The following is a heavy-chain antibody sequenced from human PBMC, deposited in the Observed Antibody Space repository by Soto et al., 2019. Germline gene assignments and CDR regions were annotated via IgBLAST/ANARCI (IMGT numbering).Heavy chain of an antibody. Sequence: EVQLVESGGGLVQPGGSRRVSCAASGFTFSSHWMHWVRQAPGKGLVWVSRIKTDGSNTNYADSVKGRFTISRDNAKNTVYLEMNSLRAEDTAVYYFARGVPNHYGFDLWGQGTMVTVSS. CDR2: IKTDGSNT. D-gene: IGHD2-8*01. CDR1: GFTFSSHW. J-gene: IGHJ3*01. CDR3: ARGVPNHYGFDL. V-gene: IGHV3-74*01.